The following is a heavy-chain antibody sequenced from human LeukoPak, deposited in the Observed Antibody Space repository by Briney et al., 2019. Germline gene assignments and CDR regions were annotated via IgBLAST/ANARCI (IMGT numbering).Heavy chain of an antibody. D-gene: IGHD3-22*01. CDR2: IYYSGST. Sequence: SETLSLTCTVSGGSISSYYWSWIRQPPGKGLEWIGYIYYSGSTNYNPSLKSRVTISVDTSKNQFSLKLSSVTAADTAVYYCTRESYYYDSSGYYFDAFDIWGQGTMVTVSS. CDR1: GGSISSYY. J-gene: IGHJ3*02. V-gene: IGHV4-59*01. CDR3: TRESYYYDSSGYYFDAFDI.